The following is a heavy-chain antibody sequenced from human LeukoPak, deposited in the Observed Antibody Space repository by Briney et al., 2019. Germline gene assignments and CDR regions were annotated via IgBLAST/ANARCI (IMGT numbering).Heavy chain of an antibody. CDR3: AREEGSGCYDS. CDR2: INPNSGGT. D-gene: IGHD6-19*01. J-gene: IGHJ4*02. CDR1: GYXFTGYY. Sequence: ASVKVSCKASGYXFTGYYINWVRQAPGQGLEWMGWINPNSGGTNYAQKFQGRVTMTRDTSISTAYMELSRLRSDDTAVYYCAREEGSGCYDSWGQGTMVTVSS. V-gene: IGHV1-2*02.